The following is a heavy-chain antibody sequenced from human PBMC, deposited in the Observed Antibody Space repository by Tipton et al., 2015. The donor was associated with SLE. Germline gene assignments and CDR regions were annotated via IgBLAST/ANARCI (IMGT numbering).Heavy chain of an antibody. D-gene: IGHD1-26*01. CDR1: GASINSGGFY. J-gene: IGHJ2*01. Sequence: LRLSCTVSGASINSGGFYWSWIRQHSGKGLEWIGYIYDSGSTYYNPSLKSRLSISADTSKNQFSLKVNSVTAADTAVYYCARARGSYQGYWYFDLWGRGTLFTLSS. V-gene: IGHV4-31*03. CDR3: ARARGSYQGYWYFDL. CDR2: IYDSGST.